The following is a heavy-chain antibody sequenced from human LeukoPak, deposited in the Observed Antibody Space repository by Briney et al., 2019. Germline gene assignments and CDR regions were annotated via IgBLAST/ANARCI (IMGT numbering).Heavy chain of an antibody. D-gene: IGHD3-22*01. CDR1: GGTFSSYA. CDR2: IIPIFGTA. Sequence: ASVKVSCKASGGTFSSYAISWVRQPPGQGLEWMGGIIPIFGTAKYAQKLQGRVTMTTDTSTSTAYMELRSLRSDDTAVYYCAREGQWGYYDSSGYYYLAYWGQGTLVTVSS. J-gene: IGHJ4*02. V-gene: IGHV1-69*05. CDR3: AREGQWGYYDSSGYYYLAY.